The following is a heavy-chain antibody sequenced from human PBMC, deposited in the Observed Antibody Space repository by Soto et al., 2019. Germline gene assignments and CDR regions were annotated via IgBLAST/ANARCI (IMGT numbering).Heavy chain of an antibody. Sequence: TSETLSLTCTVSGGSISSGDYYWSWIRQPPGKGLEWIGYIYYSGSTYYNPSLKSRVTISVDTSKNQFSLKLSSVTAADTAVYYCARALTSGWYGWFDPWGQGTLVTVSS. V-gene: IGHV4-30-4*02. D-gene: IGHD6-19*01. CDR2: IYYSGST. CDR1: GGSISSGDYY. J-gene: IGHJ5*02. CDR3: ARALTSGWYGWFDP.